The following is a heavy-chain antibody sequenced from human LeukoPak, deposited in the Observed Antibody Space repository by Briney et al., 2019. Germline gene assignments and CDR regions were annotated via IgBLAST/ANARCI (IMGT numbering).Heavy chain of an antibody. CDR2: INQSGDT. Sequence: SQTLSLTCGVSGESFSGYYWSWLRQPPGKGLEWIGEINQSGDTNYNPSFESRVTMSVDASKKQFSLKVKSVTAADGAVYYCAREKIFGVLNWFDPWGQGTLVTVSS. D-gene: IGHD3-3*01. CDR1: GESFSGYY. V-gene: IGHV4-34*10. J-gene: IGHJ5*02. CDR3: AREKIFGVLNWFDP.